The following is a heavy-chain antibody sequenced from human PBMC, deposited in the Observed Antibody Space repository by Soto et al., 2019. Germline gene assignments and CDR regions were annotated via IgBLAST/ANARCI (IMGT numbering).Heavy chain of an antibody. J-gene: IGHJ3*01. CDR2: ISWSSGSI. Sequence: GKGLEWVSGISWSSGSIGYADSVKGRFTSSSHNAKNSLYLQMNSLRAEDTALYYRANYVCPAGSSTRCDRSVW. CDR3: ANYVCPAGSSTRCDRSV. D-gene: IGHD6-13*01. V-gene: IGHV3-9*01.